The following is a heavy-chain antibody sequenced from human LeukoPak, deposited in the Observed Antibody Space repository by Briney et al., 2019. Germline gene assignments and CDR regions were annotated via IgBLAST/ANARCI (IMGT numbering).Heavy chain of an antibody. V-gene: IGHV1-2*04. CDR2: INPNSGGT. CDR3: AADPAWSGYWDLDY. J-gene: IGHJ4*02. CDR1: GYTFTGYY. Sequence: ASVKVSCKASGYTFTGYYMHWVRQAPGQGREWMGWINPNSGGTNYAQKFQGWVTMTRDTSISTAYMELSRLRSDDTAVYYCAADPAWSGYWDLDYWGQGTLVTVSS. D-gene: IGHD3-3*01.